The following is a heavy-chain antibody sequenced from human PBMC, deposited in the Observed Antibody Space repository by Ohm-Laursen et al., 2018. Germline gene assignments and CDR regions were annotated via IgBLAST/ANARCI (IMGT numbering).Heavy chain of an antibody. CDR3: ARIGDDNWFDP. CDR2: ISAYTGHK. D-gene: IGHD2-21*01. CDR1: GYTFTGYY. J-gene: IGHJ5*02. Sequence: ASVKVSCKASGYTFTGYYMHWVRQAPGQGLERMGWISAYTGHKQYAQKFQDRVTLTTDASTSTAYMELRSLRSDDTAVYYCARIGDDNWFDPWGQGTLVTVSS. V-gene: IGHV1-18*04.